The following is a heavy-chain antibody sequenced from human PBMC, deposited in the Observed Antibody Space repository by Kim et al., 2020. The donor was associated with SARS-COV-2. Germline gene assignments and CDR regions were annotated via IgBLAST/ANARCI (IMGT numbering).Heavy chain of an antibody. CDR1: GYTFTSYA. D-gene: IGHD6-19*01. Sequence: ASVKVSCKASGYTFTSYAMNWVRQAPGQGLEWMGWINTNTGNPTYAQGFTGRFVFSLDTSVSTAYLQISSLKAEDTAVYYCARDVPLAVDELRWFDYWGQGTLVTVSS. CDR3: ARDVPLAVDELRWFDY. V-gene: IGHV7-4-1*02. CDR2: INTNTGNP. J-gene: IGHJ4*02.